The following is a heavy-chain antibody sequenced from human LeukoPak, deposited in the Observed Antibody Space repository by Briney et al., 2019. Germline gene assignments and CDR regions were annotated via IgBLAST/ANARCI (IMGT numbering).Heavy chain of an antibody. Sequence: GESLKISCKGSGYSFTSYWISWVRQMPGKGLEWMGRIDPSDSYTNYSPSFQGHVTISADKSISTAYLQWSSLKASDTAMYYCARYSPPSSSSWSSDDYCGMDVWGKGTTVTVSS. CDR3: ARYSPPSSSSWSSDDYCGMDV. J-gene: IGHJ6*04. CDR1: GYSFTSYW. D-gene: IGHD6-13*01. CDR2: IDPSDSYT. V-gene: IGHV5-10-1*01.